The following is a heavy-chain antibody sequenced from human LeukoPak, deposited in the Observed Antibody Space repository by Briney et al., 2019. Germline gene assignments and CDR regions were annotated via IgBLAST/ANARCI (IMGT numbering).Heavy chain of an antibody. D-gene: IGHD5-24*01. CDR3: ARDPKRWLQLGDYFDY. CDR1: GFTFSSYS. V-gene: IGHV3-21*01. J-gene: IGHJ4*02. CDR2: ISSSSSYI. Sequence: PGGSLRLSCAASGFTFSSYSMNWVRQAPGKGLEWVSSISSSSSYIYYADSVKGRFTISRDNAKSSLYLQMNSLRAEDTAVYYCARDPKRWLQLGDYFDYWGQGTLVTVSS.